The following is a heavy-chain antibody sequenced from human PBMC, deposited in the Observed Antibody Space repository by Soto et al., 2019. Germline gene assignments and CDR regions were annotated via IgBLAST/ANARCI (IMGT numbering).Heavy chain of an antibody. Sequence: HPGGSLRLSCAASGFTFSSEYMSWVRQAPGKGLEWVGNINQDGSEIYYLESVKGRFTISRDNAKKSLYLQMNSLRAEDTAVYYCATIAAVRFDYWGQGTLVPVYS. CDR2: INQDGSEI. V-gene: IGHV3-7*02. CDR1: GFTFSSEY. J-gene: IGHJ4*02. CDR3: ATIAAVRFDY. D-gene: IGHD6-13*01.